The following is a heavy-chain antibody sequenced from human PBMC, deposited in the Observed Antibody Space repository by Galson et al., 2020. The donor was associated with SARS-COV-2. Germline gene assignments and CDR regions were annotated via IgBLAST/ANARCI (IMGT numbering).Heavy chain of an antibody. J-gene: IGHJ4*02. CDR2: ISYHRSNK. CDR3: ARDRSRSYYGAFDY. D-gene: IGHD1-26*01. V-gene: IGHV3-30*04. CDR1: GFTFSSYA. Sequence: GGSLRLTCAASGFTFSSYAMHTIRHAPGKELVGLTVISYHRSNKYYAASVKSRFTISSDNSKNKLYLQLNSLSAEDTAVYYCARDRSRSYYGAFDYWGQGTLVTVSS.